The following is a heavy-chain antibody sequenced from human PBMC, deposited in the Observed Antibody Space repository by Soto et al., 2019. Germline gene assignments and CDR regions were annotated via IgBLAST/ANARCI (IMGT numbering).Heavy chain of an antibody. D-gene: IGHD6-19*01. CDR2: IYPGDSDT. Sequence: PGESLKISCKGSGYSFTSYWIGWVRQMPGKGLEWMGIIYPGDSDTRYSPSFQGQVTISADKSISTAYLQWSSLKASDTAMYYCARQGRKQWLVQDYYYGMDVWGQGTTVTVSS. J-gene: IGHJ6*02. V-gene: IGHV5-51*01. CDR1: GYSFTSYW. CDR3: ARQGRKQWLVQDYYYGMDV.